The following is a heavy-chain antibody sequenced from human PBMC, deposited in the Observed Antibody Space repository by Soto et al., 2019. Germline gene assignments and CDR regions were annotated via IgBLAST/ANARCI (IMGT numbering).Heavy chain of an antibody. Sequence: QVQLAESGGGVVQPGRSLTITCAASGFTLGTYGMHWVRQAPGKGLEWVAVISNDGGDKYYSDSVMGRFTISRDNSKNTLFLQMNSLRAEDTAVYFCAKEFLDSSGFYPSLDALDIWGQGTVVTVSS. CDR2: ISNDGGDK. CDR1: GFTLGTYG. V-gene: IGHV3-30*18. J-gene: IGHJ3*02. D-gene: IGHD3-22*01. CDR3: AKEFLDSSGFYPSLDALDI.